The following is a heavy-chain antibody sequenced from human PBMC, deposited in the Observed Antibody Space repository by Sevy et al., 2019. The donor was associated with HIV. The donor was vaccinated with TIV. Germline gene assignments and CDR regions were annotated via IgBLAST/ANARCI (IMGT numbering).Heavy chain of an antibody. D-gene: IGHD3-9*01. V-gene: IGHV3-30*18. CDR1: GFTFTTSG. J-gene: IGHJ6*02. CDR3: AKDFTGYNGMDV. Sequence: GGSLRLSCVVSGFTFTTSGMHWVRQAPGKGLEWVAVISYHGRDKFYADSVKGRFTISRDNSDNILYLHMNSLRSEDTAVCYCAKDFTGYNGMDVWGQGTMVTVSS. CDR2: ISYHGRDK.